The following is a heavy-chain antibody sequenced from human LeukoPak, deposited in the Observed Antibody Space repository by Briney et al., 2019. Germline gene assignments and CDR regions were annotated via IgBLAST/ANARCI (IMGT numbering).Heavy chain of an antibody. Sequence: ASVKASCKASGYNFNSYGIGWVRQAPRQGLEWMGWITAGNGNTNYAQKVQGRVTMTTDTSTSTAYMELRSLRSDDTAVYFCARDLARGYSYGYNAFDIWGQGTMVTVSS. D-gene: IGHD5-18*01. CDR3: ARDLARGYSYGYNAFDI. J-gene: IGHJ3*02. CDR2: ITAGNGNT. V-gene: IGHV1-18*01. CDR1: GYNFNSYG.